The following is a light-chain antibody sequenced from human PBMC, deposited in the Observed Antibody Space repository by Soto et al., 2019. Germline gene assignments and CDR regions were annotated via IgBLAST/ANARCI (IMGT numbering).Light chain of an antibody. J-gene: IGKJ1*01. CDR3: QQYYSYPRT. CDR2: AAS. CDR1: QGISSY. Sequence: AIRMTQSPSPLSASTGDRVTITCRASQGISSYLAGYQQKPGKAPKLLIYAASTLQSWVPSRFSGSGSGTDFTLTISCLQSEDFATYYCQQYYSYPRTFGQGTKVEIK. V-gene: IGKV1-8*01.